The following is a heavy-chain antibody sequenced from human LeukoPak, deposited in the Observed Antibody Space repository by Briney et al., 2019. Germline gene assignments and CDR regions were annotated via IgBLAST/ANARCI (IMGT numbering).Heavy chain of an antibody. J-gene: IGHJ4*02. CDR1: GLTFSSYG. V-gene: IGHV3-30*02. Sequence: GGSLRLSCAASGLTFSSYGMHWVRQAPGKGLEWVAFIRYDGSNKYYADSVKGRFTISRDNSKNTLYLQMNSLRAEDTAVYYCAGGYSYGWRYFDYWGQGTLVTVSS. CDR2: IRYDGSNK. CDR3: AGGYSYGWRYFDY. D-gene: IGHD5-18*01.